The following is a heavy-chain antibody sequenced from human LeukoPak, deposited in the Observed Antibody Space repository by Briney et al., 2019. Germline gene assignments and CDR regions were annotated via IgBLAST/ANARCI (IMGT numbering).Heavy chain of an antibody. J-gene: IGHJ5*02. CDR1: GFTFDDYG. CDR3: ARDLVVGATGSNWFDP. V-gene: IGHV3-20*04. CDR2: INWNGGST. Sequence: GGSLRFSCAAYGFTFDDYGMSWVRQAPGKGLGWVSGINWNGGSTGYADSVKGRFTISRDNAKNSLYLQMNSLRAEDTALYYCARDLVVGATGSNWFDPWGQGTLVTVSS. D-gene: IGHD1-26*01.